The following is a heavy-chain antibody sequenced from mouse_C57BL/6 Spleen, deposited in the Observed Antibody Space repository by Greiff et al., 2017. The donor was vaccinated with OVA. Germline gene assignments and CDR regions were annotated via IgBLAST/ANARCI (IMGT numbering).Heavy chain of an antibody. J-gene: IGHJ4*01. V-gene: IGHV2-6-1*01. CDR2: IWSDGST. Sequence: VKVVESGPGLVAPSQRLSITCTVSGFSLTSYGVHWVRQPPGKGLEWLVVIWSDGSTTYNSALKSRLSISKDNSYSKVFLRMNSLQTDDTAMYYLARQIITTVGDYAMDYWGQGTSVTVSS. CDR1: GFSLTSYG. CDR3: ARQIITTVGDYAMDY. D-gene: IGHD1-1*01.